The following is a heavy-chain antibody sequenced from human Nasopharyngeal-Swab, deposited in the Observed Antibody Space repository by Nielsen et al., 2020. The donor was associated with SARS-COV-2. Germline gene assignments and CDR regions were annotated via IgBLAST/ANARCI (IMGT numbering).Heavy chain of an antibody. CDR1: GFTFSSFF. CDR3: ARDAPAHYGAFY. V-gene: IGHV3-30*03. Sequence: GESLKISCAASGFTFSSFFMHWVRQAPGKGLEWVAFIAHDASNEYYGDSVKGRFSISRDSSKNTLYLQMDRLRGEDTAVYYCARDAPAHYGAFYWGRGTLVTVSS. D-gene: IGHD4-17*01. CDR2: IAHDASNE. J-gene: IGHJ4*02.